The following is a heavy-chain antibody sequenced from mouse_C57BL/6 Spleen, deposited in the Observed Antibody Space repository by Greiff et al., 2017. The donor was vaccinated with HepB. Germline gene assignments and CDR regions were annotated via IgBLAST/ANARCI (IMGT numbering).Heavy chain of an antibody. Sequence: EVHLVESAGGLVQPGSSMKLTCTASGFTFSDYYMAWVRQVPEKGLEWVANINYDGSSTYYLDSLKSRFIISRDNAKNILYLQMSSLKSEDTATYYCARDLERYFDVWGTGTTVTVSS. CDR1: GFTFSDYY. V-gene: IGHV5-16*01. J-gene: IGHJ1*03. CDR3: ARDLERYFDV. CDR2: INYDGSST.